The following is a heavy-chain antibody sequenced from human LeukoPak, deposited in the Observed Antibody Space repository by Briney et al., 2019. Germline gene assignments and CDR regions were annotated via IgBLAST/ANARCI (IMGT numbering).Heavy chain of an antibody. CDR2: INHSGST. CDR3: ARNGEGYGDGRVDY. V-gene: IGHV4-34*01. Sequence: PSETLSLTCAVYGGSFSGYYWSWIRQPPGKGLEWIGEINHSGSTNYNPSLKSRVTISVDTSKSQFSLKLSSVTAADTAVYYCARNGEGYGDGRVDYWGQGTLVTVS. D-gene: IGHD4-17*01. J-gene: IGHJ4*02. CDR1: GGSFSGYY.